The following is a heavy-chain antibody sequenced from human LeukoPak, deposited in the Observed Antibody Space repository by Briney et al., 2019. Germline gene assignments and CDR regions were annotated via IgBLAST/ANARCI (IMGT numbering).Heavy chain of an antibody. Sequence: GGSLRLSCAASAFTFSTYGMHWVRQAPGKGLEWVALISSDGSHKYYADSVKGRFTISRDNSKNTLYLQMNSLRAEDTAVYYCAKSESIIAVAGTLDCWGQGTLVTVSS. V-gene: IGHV3-30*18. CDR3: AKSESIIAVAGTLDC. J-gene: IGHJ4*02. CDR2: ISSDGSHK. D-gene: IGHD6-19*01. CDR1: AFTFSTYG.